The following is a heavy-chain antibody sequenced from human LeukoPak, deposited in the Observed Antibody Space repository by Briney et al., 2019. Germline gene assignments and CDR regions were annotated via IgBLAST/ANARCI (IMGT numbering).Heavy chain of an antibody. CDR1: GFTFSSYA. D-gene: IGHD1-1*01. J-gene: IGHJ4*02. Sequence: GGSLRLSCAASGFTFSSYAMSWVRQAPGKGLEWVSAISGTGNRTYYADSVKGRFTISRDNSKNTLYLQMNSLRVEDTAVYYCARCTTGRTFGSLREIKRSREIDYWGQGTLVTASS. CDR2: ISGTGNRT. V-gene: IGHV3-23*01. CDR3: ARCTTGRTFGSLREIKRSREIDY.